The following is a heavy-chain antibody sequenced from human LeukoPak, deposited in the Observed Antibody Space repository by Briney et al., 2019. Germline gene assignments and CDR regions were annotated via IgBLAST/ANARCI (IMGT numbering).Heavy chain of an antibody. CDR1: ANIFNRHG. CDR3: ATAPFSDEDGTDY. Sequence: ASVKVSCTVSANIFNRHGISWVRQAPGQGLEWMGWINTYNGITKFAQKFQGRVTMTTDTSTSTAVLALGSLRPDDTAVYYCATAPFSDEDGTDYWGQGTLVIVSS. V-gene: IGHV1-18*01. CDR2: INTYNGIT. D-gene: IGHD1-26*01. J-gene: IGHJ4*02.